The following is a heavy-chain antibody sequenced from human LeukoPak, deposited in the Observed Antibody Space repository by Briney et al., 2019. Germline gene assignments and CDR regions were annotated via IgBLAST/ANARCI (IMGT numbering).Heavy chain of an antibody. Sequence: PSETLSLTCTVSGGSISSSSYYWGWIRQPPGKGLEWIGSIYYSGSAYYNPSLKSRVTISVDTSKNQFSLKLSSVTAADTAVYYCARDYSSSWYLRTNAFDIWGQGTMVTVSS. CDR1: GGSISSSSYY. CDR3: ARDYSSSWYLRTNAFDI. CDR2: IYYSGSA. D-gene: IGHD6-13*01. V-gene: IGHV4-39*07. J-gene: IGHJ3*02.